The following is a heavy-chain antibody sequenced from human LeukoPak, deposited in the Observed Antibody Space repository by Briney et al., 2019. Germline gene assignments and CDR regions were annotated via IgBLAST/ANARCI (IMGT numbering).Heavy chain of an antibody. Sequence: ASVKVSCKASGYNFTSFEINWVRLTTGQGLEWVGWMNPNTGGAGYAQKFQGRVSMARDTSSSTAYLDLTSLRSDDTAVYFCAPLFIVAPMLWGQGPLVPVSS. D-gene: IGHD2-21*01. CDR2: MNPNTGGA. CDR1: GYNFTSFE. J-gene: IGHJ4*02. CDR3: APLFIVAPML. V-gene: IGHV1-8*01.